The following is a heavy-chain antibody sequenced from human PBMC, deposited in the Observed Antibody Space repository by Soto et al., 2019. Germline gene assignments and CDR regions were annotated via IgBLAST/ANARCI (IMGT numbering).Heavy chain of an antibody. CDR1: GYSFTSCW. J-gene: IGHJ6*02. CDR3: ASGGSGTVTSFPLYYYYYGMDV. D-gene: IGHD4-17*01. CDR2: IDPSDSYT. Sequence: GESLKISCKGSGYSFTSCWISWVRQMPGKGLEWMGRIDPSDSYTNYSPSFQGHVTISADKSISTAYLQWSSLKASDTAMYYCASGGSGTVTSFPLYYYYYGMDVWGQGTTVTVSS. V-gene: IGHV5-10-1*01.